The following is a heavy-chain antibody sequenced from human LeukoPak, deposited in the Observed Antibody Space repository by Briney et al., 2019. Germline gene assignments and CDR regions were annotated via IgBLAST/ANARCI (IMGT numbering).Heavy chain of an antibody. D-gene: IGHD4-17*01. J-gene: IGHJ4*02. CDR1: GFTFSSYD. CDR3: AKHGAVDY. Sequence: GGSLRLSCAASGFTFSSYDMHWVRQAPGKGLEWGAVISYDGSKKYYADSVKGRFTISRENSKNTLYLQMNSLRAEDTAVYYCAKHGAVDYCGQGTLVTVSS. CDR2: ISYDGSKK. V-gene: IGHV3-30*18.